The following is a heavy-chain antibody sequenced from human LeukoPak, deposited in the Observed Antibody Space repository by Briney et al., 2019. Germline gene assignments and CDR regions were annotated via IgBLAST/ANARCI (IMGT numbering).Heavy chain of an antibody. V-gene: IGHV3-23*01. CDR1: GFTFASYA. J-gene: IGHJ4*02. CDR2: VSGSAGST. CDR3: AKDYYYESSGYYSGLDDY. Sequence: GGSLRLSCAVSGFTFASYAMSWVRQAPGKGLEWVPAVSGSAGSTYYADSVKGRFSISRDNSKNTLYLQMNSLRAEDTAVYYCAKDYYYESSGYYSGLDDYWGQGTLVTVSS. D-gene: IGHD3-22*01.